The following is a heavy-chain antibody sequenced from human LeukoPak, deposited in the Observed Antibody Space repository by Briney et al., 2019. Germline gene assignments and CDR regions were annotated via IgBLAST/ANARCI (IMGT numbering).Heavy chain of an antibody. CDR3: AKVLGYVDPFDS. D-gene: IGHD2-15*01. CDR2: ISVSDGST. J-gene: IGHJ5*01. V-gene: IGHV3-23*01. Sequence: GGSLRLSCAASGFTFSSSAMAWVRRAPGEGLQWVSSISVSDGSTHYADSVKGRFTISRDNSKNTLFLQMYFLRAEDTAEYFCAKVLGYVDPFDSWGQGTLVTVSS. CDR1: GFTFSSSA.